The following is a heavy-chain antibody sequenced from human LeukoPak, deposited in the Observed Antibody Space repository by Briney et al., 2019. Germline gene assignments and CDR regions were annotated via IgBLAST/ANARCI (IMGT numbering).Heavy chain of an antibody. CDR2: IYYSGST. D-gene: IGHD3-3*01. V-gene: IGHV4-39*01. J-gene: IGHJ5*02. Sequence: SETLSLTCTVSGGSMSSSSYYWGWIRQPPGKGLEWIGSIYYSGSTYYNPSLKSRVTISVDTSKNQFSLKLSSVTAADTAVYYCARRNYDFWSGFPNWFHPWGQGTLVTVSS. CDR3: ARRNYDFWSGFPNWFHP. CDR1: GGSMSSSSYY.